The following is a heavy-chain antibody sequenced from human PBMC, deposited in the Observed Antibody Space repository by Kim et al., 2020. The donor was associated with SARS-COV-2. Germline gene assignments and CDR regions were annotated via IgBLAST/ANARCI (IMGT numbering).Heavy chain of an antibody. V-gene: IGHV4-39*01. CDR2: IYYSGST. J-gene: IGHJ4*02. CDR3: ARHSRIVVVPAAILA. D-gene: IGHD2-2*01. CDR1: GGSISSSSYY. Sequence: SETLSLTCTVSGGSISSSSYYWGWLRQPPGKGLEWIGSIYYSGSTYYNPSLKSRVTRYVDTSKTQFPLKLSSVTAAGTAVYYCARHSRIVVVPAAILAWGQGTLVTVSS.